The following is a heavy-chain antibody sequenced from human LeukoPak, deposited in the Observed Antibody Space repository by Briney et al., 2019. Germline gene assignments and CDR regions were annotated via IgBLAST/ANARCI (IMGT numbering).Heavy chain of an antibody. CDR3: ARDGYSSSWPQGPDY. D-gene: IGHD6-13*01. CDR2: ISAYNGNT. J-gene: IGHJ4*02. CDR1: SYTFTNYG. Sequence: ASVKVSCKASSYTFTNYGISWVRQAPGQGLEWMVWISAYNGNTNYAQKLQGRVTMTTDTSTSTAYMELRSLRSDDTAVYYCARDGYSSSWPQGPDYWGQGTLVTVSS. V-gene: IGHV1-18*01.